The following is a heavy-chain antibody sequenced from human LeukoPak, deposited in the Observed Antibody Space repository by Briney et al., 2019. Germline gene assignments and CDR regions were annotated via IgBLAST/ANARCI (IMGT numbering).Heavy chain of an antibody. D-gene: IGHD3-3*01. V-gene: IGHV4-34*01. Sequence: SETLSLTCAVYGGSFSGYYWSWIRQPPGKGLEWIGEINHSGSTNYNPSLKSRVTISVDTSKNQFSLKLSSVTAADTAVYYCARRRTGITIFGVASRRNWFDPWGQGTLVTVSS. J-gene: IGHJ5*02. CDR1: GGSFSGYY. CDR3: ARRRTGITIFGVASRRNWFDP. CDR2: INHSGST.